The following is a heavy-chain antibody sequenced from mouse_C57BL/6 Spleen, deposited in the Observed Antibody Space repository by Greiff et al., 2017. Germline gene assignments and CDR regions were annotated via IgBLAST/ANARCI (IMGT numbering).Heavy chain of an antibody. CDR3: ARSMVTTRAWFAY. D-gene: IGHD2-2*01. CDR2: IDPSDSYT. CDR1: GYTFTSYW. V-gene: IGHV1-50*01. J-gene: IGHJ3*01. Sequence: QVQLQQPGAELVKPGASVKLSCKASGYTFTSYWMQWVKQRPGQGLEWIGEIDPSDSYTNYNQKFKGKATLTVDTSSSTAYMQLSSLTSEDSAVYYCARSMVTTRAWFAYWGQGTLVTVSA.